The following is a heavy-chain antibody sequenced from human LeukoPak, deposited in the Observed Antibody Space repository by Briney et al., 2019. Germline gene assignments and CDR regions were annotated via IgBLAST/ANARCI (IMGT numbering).Heavy chain of an antibody. V-gene: IGHV3-33*01. Sequence: PGGSLRLSCAASGFTFGSYGMHWVRQAPGKGLEWVAVIWYDGSNKHYADSVKGRFTISRDNSKNTLYLQMNSLRAEGTAVYYCARGMDIVVVPAAIPSRPIDYWGQGTLVTVSS. CDR2: IWYDGSNK. D-gene: IGHD2-2*02. CDR3: ARGMDIVVVPAAIPSRPIDY. J-gene: IGHJ4*02. CDR1: GFTFGSYG.